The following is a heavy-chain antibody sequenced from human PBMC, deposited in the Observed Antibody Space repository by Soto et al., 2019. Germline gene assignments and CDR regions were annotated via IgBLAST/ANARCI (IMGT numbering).Heavy chain of an antibody. J-gene: IGHJ3*02. V-gene: IGHV1-18*01. Sequence: HVQLVQSGAEVKKPGASLKVSCKASGYTFISYGVSWVRQAPGQGLEWLGWISPYNGNTNYAQKFQGRITMTTDTSTRTVYKDLRSLRTDDTAGYYCARDQTKWLTDAFDIWGQGTMVVVSS. CDR2: ISPYNGNT. CDR3: ARDQTKWLTDAFDI. CDR1: GYTFISYG. D-gene: IGHD5-12*01.